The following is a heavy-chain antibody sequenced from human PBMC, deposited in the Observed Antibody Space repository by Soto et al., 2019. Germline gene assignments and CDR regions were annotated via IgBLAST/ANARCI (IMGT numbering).Heavy chain of an antibody. Sequence: GGSLRLSCAASGFTFSSYWMHWVRQAPGKGLVWVSTICGSGGSTYYADSVKGRFTISRDNSKNTLYLQMNSLRAEDTAVYYCAKDGYIQKEYYFDYWGQGTLVTVSS. CDR3: AKDGYIQKEYYFDY. V-gene: IGHV3-23*01. D-gene: IGHD5-12*01. J-gene: IGHJ4*02. CDR2: ICGSGGST. CDR1: GFTFSSYW.